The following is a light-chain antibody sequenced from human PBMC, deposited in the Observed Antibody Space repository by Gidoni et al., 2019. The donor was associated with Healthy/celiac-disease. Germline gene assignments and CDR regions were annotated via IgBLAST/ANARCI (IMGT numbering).Light chain of an antibody. J-gene: IGKJ1*01. CDR1: QVISSH. CDR3: QQSYSTLTWT. Sequence: DLQMTPSPSSLSASVGDRVTITCRASQVISSHLNWYQQKQGKDPKLLIYAASSLQSWVPSRLSGSGCGTDFTLTISSRQPEDFATYYCQQSYSTLTWTFGQGTKVEIK. CDR2: AAS. V-gene: IGKV1-39*01.